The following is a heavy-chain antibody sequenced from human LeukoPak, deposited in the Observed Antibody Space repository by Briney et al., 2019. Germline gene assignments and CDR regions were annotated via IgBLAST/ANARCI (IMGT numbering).Heavy chain of an antibody. V-gene: IGHV4-38-2*02. CDR3: ARVERYTSSGPTDP. D-gene: IGHD6-13*01. CDR2: IYHSGST. Sequence: PSETLSLTCNVSGYSSSSDYYWGWIRQPPGKGLEWIGNIYHSGSTYYNPSLKSRVTISADTSKKQFSLRLRSVTAADTAVYYCARVERYTSSGPTDPWGQGTLVTVSS. J-gene: IGHJ5*02. CDR1: GYSSSSDYY.